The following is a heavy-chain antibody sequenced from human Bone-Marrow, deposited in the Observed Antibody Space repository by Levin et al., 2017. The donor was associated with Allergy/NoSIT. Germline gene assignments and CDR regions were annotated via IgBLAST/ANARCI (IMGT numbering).Heavy chain of an antibody. J-gene: IGHJ6*02. V-gene: IGHV1-18*01. CDR1: GYTFTSYG. Sequence: ASVKVSCKASGYTFTSYGISWVRQAPGQGLEWLGWISGYNGNTDYAQSVQGRVTMTTDTSTSTAYMDLRRLTSDDTAVYYCARGRGGMDAWGQGTTVTVSS. D-gene: IGHD3-10*01. CDR2: ISGYNGNT. CDR3: ARGRGGMDA.